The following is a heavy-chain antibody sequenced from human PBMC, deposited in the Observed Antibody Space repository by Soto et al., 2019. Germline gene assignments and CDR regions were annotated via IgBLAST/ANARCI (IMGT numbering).Heavy chain of an antibody. CDR1: GFTFSSYG. CDR3: AKADRKNWFDP. V-gene: IGHV3-30*18. J-gene: IGHJ5*02. CDR2: ISYDGSNK. Sequence: GGSLRLSCAASGFTFSSYGMHWVRQAPGKGLEWVAVISYDGSNKYYADSVKGRFTISRDNSKDTLYLQMNSLRAEDTAVYYCAKADRKNWFDPWGQGTLVTVS.